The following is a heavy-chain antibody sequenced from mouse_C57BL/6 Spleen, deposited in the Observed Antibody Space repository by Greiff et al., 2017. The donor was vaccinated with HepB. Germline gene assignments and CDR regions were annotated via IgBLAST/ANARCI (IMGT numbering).Heavy chain of an antibody. Sequence: EVQRVESGGGLVQPGGSLSLSCAASGFTFTDYYMSWVRQPPGKALEWLGFIRNKANGYTTEYSASVKGRFTISRDNSQSILYLQMNALRAEDSATYYCARYMADPHFDYWGQGTTLTVSS. CDR3: ARYMADPHFDY. CDR2: IRNKANGYTT. V-gene: IGHV7-3*01. D-gene: IGHD3-3*01. CDR1: GFTFTDYY. J-gene: IGHJ2*01.